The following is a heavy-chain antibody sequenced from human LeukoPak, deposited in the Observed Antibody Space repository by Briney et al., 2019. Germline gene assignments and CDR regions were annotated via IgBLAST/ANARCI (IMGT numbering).Heavy chain of an antibody. V-gene: IGHV3-23*01. Sequence: GSLRLSCAASGFTFCSYSMSWVRQAPGEGVEWVSAISGSGGSTYYADSVKGRFTISRDNSKNTLYLQMNSLRAEDTAVYYCATDRLTPGPYWYFDLWGRGTLVTVSS. CDR3: ATDRLTPGPYWYFDL. J-gene: IGHJ2*01. CDR1: GFTFCSYS. CDR2: ISGSGGST.